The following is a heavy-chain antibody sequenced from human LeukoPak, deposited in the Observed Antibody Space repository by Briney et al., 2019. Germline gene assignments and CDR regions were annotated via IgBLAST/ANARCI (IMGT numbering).Heavy chain of an antibody. D-gene: IGHD6-19*01. CDR2: IYYSGST. J-gene: IGHJ4*02. Sequence: PSETLSLTCTVSGGSVSSSSYFWGWIRQPPGKGLEWIGSIYYSGSTYYNPSPKSRVTISADTSKNQFSLKLSSVTASDTAVYYCARLNNSGWCLGWGQGTLVTVSS. CDR1: GGSVSSSSYF. V-gene: IGHV4-39*01. CDR3: ARLNNSGWCLG.